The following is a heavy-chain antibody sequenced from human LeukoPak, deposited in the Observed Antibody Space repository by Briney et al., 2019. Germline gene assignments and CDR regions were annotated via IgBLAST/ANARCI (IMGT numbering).Heavy chain of an antibody. CDR2: IHYTGNT. J-gene: IGHJ4*02. D-gene: IGHD2/OR15-2a*01. Sequence: SETLSLTCTVSGVSISSSYWSWIRQPPGKGLEWIGFIHYTGNTNHNPSLKNRVTISVDTSKNQFSLKLSSVTAADTAIYYCAKYGQYNFDYWGQGTLVTVPS. CDR1: GVSISSSY. CDR3: AKYGQYNFDY. V-gene: IGHV4-59*01.